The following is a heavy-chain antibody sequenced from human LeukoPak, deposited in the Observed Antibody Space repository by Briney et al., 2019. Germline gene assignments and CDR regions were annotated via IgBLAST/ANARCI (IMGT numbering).Heavy chain of an antibody. D-gene: IGHD4-11*01. V-gene: IGHV3-21*01. CDR3: ARGNSHDYNNPFDY. J-gene: IGHJ4*02. CDR1: GFTFSRHN. Sequence: PGGSLRLSCAASGFTFSRHNMNWVRQAPGKGLEWVSTISDSSIYKYYADSVKGRFTISRDNAKNSVFLQMNSLRAEDTAVYYCARGNSHDYNNPFDYWGQGSLVTVSS. CDR2: ISDSSIYK.